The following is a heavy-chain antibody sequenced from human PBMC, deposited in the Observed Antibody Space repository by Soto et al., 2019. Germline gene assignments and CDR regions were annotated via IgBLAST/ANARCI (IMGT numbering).Heavy chain of an antibody. J-gene: IGHJ3*02. Sequence: SSVKVYGKASGGTFSMYAISGVVQDALRGRDGMGGIIPIFGTANYAQKFQGRVTTTADESTSTAYMELSSLRSEDTAVYYCARGDHPRAYRDYYDSSGYHDAFDIWGQGTMVTVSS. V-gene: IGHV1-69*13. CDR1: GGTFSMYA. D-gene: IGHD3-22*01. CDR3: ARGDHPRAYRDYYDSSGYHDAFDI. CDR2: IIPIFGTA.